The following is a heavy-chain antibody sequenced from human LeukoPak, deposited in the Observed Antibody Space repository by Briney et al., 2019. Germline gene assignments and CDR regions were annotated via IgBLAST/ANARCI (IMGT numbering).Heavy chain of an antibody. CDR1: GFTFSSYA. Sequence: PGGSLRLSCAASGFTFSSYAMHWVRQAPGKGLEWVSAISGSGGSTYYADSVKGRFTISRDNSKNTLYLQMNSLRAEDTAVYYCAKPVGYSYGYPFDYWGQGTLVTVSS. CDR2: ISGSGGST. CDR3: AKPVGYSYGYPFDY. V-gene: IGHV3-23*01. J-gene: IGHJ4*02. D-gene: IGHD5-18*01.